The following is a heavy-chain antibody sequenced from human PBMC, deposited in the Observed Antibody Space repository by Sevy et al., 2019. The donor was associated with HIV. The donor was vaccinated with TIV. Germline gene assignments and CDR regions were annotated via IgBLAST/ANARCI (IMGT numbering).Heavy chain of an antibody. J-gene: IGHJ4*02. V-gene: IGHV4-34*01. CDR2: INHSGST. CDR3: ARGRDRSSAFDY. D-gene: IGHD6-6*01. CDR1: GGSFSGFY. Sequence: SETLSLTCGVYGGSFSGFYWSWIRQPPGMGLEWIGEINHSGSTNYNPSLKSRVTMSVDASKTQFSLKLTSVTAADTAVYYCARGRDRSSAFDYWGQSTLVTVSS.